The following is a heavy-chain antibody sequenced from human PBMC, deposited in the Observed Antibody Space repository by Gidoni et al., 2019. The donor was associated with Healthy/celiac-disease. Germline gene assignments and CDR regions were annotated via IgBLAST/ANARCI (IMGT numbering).Heavy chain of an antibody. CDR3: ARAVAGANWYFDL. D-gene: IGHD6-19*01. V-gene: IGHV3-13*05. CDR2: IGTAGDP. Sequence: EVQLVESGGGLVQPGGSLRLSCAASGFTFSSYDMHWVRQATGKGLEWVSAIGTAGDPYYPGSVKGRFTISRENAKNSLYLQMNSLRAGDTAVYYCARAVAGANWYFDLWGRGTLVTVSS. CDR1: GFTFSSYD. J-gene: IGHJ2*01.